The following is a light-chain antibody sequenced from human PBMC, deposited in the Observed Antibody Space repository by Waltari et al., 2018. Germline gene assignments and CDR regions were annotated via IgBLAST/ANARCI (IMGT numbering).Light chain of an antibody. Sequence: DIQMTQSPSSLSASVGDRVLITCRASQYINNYLNWYQQKPGKAPYRLIYAASTLHVGVPSRFSGSGSGTEFTLTISGIQPEDFAAYYCQQIYSAPRMFGQVTKVEVK. CDR2: AAS. J-gene: IGKJ1*01. CDR3: QQIYSAPRM. V-gene: IGKV1-39*01. CDR1: QYINNY.